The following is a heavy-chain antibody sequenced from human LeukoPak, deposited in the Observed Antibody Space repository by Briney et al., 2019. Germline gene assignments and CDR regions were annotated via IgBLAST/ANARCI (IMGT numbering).Heavy chain of an antibody. CDR1: GGSISSYY. Sequence: PSETLSLTCTVSGGSISSYYWSWIRQPAGKGLEWIGRIYTSGSTNYNPSLKSRVTMSVDTSKNQFSLKLSSVTAADTAVYYCARSVENYDILTGCYRGGFDCWGQGTLVTVSS. D-gene: IGHD3-9*01. J-gene: IGHJ4*02. CDR2: IYTSGST. CDR3: ARSVENYDILTGCYRGGFDC. V-gene: IGHV4-4*07.